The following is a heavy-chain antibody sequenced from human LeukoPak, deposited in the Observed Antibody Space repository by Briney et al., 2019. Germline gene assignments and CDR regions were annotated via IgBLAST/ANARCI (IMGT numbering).Heavy chain of an antibody. CDR1: GFNFSDYY. J-gene: IGHJ4*02. CDR3: VRQKRAFDY. Sequence: PGGSLRLSCAASGFNFSDYYMTWIRQAPGKGLEWLSYMSNNGYSKYYRDSVKGRFTISRDNAKNALYLEMTGLTVDDTAIYYCVRQKRAFDYWGRGTLVTVST. V-gene: IGHV3-11*01. CDR2: MSNNGYSK.